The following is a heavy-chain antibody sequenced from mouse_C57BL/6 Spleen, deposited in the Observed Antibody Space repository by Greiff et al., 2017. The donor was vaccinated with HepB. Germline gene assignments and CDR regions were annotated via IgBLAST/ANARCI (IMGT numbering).Heavy chain of an antibody. CDR1: GFSLSTSGMG. CDR2: IYWDDDK. J-gene: IGHJ4*01. D-gene: IGHD4-1*01. Sequence: QVTLKECGPGILQSSQTLSLTCSFSGFSLSTSGMGVSWIRQPSGKGLEWLAHIYWDDDKRYNPSLKSRLTISKDTSSNQVFLKITSVDTADTATYYCARSLGRGHAMDYWGQGTSVTVSS. V-gene: IGHV8-12*01. CDR3: ARSLGRGHAMDY.